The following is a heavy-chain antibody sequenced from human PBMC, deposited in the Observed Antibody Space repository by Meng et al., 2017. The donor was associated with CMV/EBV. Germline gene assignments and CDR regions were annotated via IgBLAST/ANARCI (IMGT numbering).Heavy chain of an antibody. CDR3: ARVDRYNWNDVGAFDI. CDR1: GGTFSSYA. V-gene: IGHV1-69*05. D-gene: IGHD1-1*01. CDR2: IIPIFGTA. J-gene: IGHJ3*02. Sequence: SVKVSCKAAGGTFSSYAISWVRQAPGQGLEWMGGIIPIFGTANYAQKFQGRVTITTDESTSTAYMELSSLRSEDTAVYYCARVDRYNWNDVGAFDIWGQGTMVTVSS.